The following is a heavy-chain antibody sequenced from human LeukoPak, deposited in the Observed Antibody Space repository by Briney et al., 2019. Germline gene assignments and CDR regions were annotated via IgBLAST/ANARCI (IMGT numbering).Heavy chain of an antibody. CDR2: IRYDGSNK. Sequence: GGSLRLSCAASGFTFSSYAMHWVRQAPGKGLEWVAFIRYDGSNKYYADSVKGRFTISRDNSKNTLYLQMNSLRAEDTAVYYCAKSWQQYYYMDVWGKGTTVTVSS. CDR1: GFTFSSYA. D-gene: IGHD6-13*01. V-gene: IGHV3-30*02. J-gene: IGHJ6*03. CDR3: AKSWQQYYYMDV.